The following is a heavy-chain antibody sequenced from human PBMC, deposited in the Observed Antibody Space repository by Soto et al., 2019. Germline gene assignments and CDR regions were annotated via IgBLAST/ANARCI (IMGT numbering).Heavy chain of an antibody. CDR2: IYYSGST. D-gene: IGHD5-12*01. Sequence: PSETLSLTCTVSGGSISSSSYYWGWIRQPPGKGLEWIGSIYYSGSTYYNPSLKSRVTISVDTSKNQFSLKLSSVTAADTAVYYCARAGTGEYSGYDVARTYWFDPSGQGTLVTVSS. CDR1: GGSISSSSYY. J-gene: IGHJ5*02. V-gene: IGHV4-39*01. CDR3: ARAGTGEYSGYDVARTYWFDP.